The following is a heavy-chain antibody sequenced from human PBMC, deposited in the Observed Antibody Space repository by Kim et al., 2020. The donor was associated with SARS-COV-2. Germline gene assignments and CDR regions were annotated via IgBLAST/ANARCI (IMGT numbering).Heavy chain of an antibody. CDR2: VIPIFGTV. J-gene: IGHJ4*02. Sequence: SVKVSCKASGGTFRNHAINWVRQAPGQGLEWVGGVIPIFGTVNYAQKFQGRVVISADESSTTAYMELSSLRSQDTAVYFCAREVVSGAYFDDWGQGTLVTVSS. CDR1: GGTFRNHA. CDR3: AREVVSGAYFDD. V-gene: IGHV1-69*13. D-gene: IGHD3-16*02.